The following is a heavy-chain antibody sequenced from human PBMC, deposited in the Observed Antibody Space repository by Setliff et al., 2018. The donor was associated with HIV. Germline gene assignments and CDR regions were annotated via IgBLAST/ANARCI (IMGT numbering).Heavy chain of an antibody. D-gene: IGHD3-22*01. CDR1: GGSISSGGYY. V-gene: IGHV4-31*03. CDR3: ARGDTYYHDRSGYVKSALDAFDI. J-gene: IGHJ3*02. CDR2: IYYSGST. Sequence: SETLSLTCTVSGGSISSGGYYWSWIRQHPGKGLEWIGYIYYSGSTYYNPSLKSRVIISVDMSKNQFSLNLNPVTAADTAVYHCARGDTYYHDRSGYVKSALDAFDIWGRGTLVTVSS.